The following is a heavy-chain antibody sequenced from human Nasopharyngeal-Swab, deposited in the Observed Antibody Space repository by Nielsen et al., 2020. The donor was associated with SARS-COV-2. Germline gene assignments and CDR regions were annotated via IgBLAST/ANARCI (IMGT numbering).Heavy chain of an antibody. V-gene: IGHV1/OR15-3*02. CDR2: INAGNGNT. D-gene: IGHD2-2*01. J-gene: IGHJ6*03. Sequence: WVRQAPGQRLEWMGWINAGNGNTKYSQKLQGRVTITRDTSASTAYMELSSLRSDDTAVYYCARAAKGYCSSTSCYSIPEYYYYYMDVWGKGTTVTVSS. CDR3: ARAAKGYCSSTSCYSIPEYYYYYMDV.